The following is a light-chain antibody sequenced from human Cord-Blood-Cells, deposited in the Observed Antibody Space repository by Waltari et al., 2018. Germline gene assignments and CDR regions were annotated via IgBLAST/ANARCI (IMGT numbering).Light chain of an antibody. V-gene: IGLV1-47*01. CDR2: RNN. J-gene: IGLJ1*01. CDR3: AAWDDSLSGYV. CDR1: SSNLGSNY. Sequence: QSVLTQPPSASGTPGQRVTISCSGSSSNLGSNYVYWYQQRPGTAPKPLTYRNNQRPSGVPDRFSGSKSGTSASLAISGLRSEDEADYYCAAWDDSLSGYVFGTGTKVTVL.